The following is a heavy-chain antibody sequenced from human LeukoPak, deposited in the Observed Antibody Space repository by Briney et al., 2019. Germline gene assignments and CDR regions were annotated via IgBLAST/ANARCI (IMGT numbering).Heavy chain of an antibody. CDR2: ISGSGGSI. Sequence: GGSLRLSCAASGFSFSTYSMNWIRQGPGKGLEWISYISGSGGSIFTADSVRGRFTISRDNGNNSLFLQMNTLRAEDTAVYYCARGRYYDTSAYNYFDPWGQGTLVTVSS. V-gene: IGHV3-48*01. J-gene: IGHJ5*02. CDR3: ARGRYYDTSAYNYFDP. CDR1: GFSFSTYS. D-gene: IGHD3-22*01.